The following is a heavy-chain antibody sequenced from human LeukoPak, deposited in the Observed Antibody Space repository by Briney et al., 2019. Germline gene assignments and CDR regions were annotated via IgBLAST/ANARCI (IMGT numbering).Heavy chain of an antibody. CDR1: GYTFTSYG. CDR2: IIPIFGTA. CDR3: ARVGNSGYERSDYYYYYMDV. J-gene: IGHJ6*03. D-gene: IGHD5-12*01. Sequence: ASVKVSCKTSGYTFTSYGVSWVRQAPGQGLEWMGGIIPIFGTANYAQKFQGRVTITADESTSTAYMELSSLRSEDMAVYYCARVGNSGYERSDYYYYYMDVWGKGTTVTVSS. V-gene: IGHV1-69*13.